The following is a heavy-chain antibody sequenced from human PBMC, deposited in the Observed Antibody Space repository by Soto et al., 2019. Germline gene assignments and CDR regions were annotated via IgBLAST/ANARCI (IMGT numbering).Heavy chain of an antibody. V-gene: IGHV1-18*01. D-gene: IGHD6-6*01. CDR1: GYTFTNYG. CDR2: ISAYNGDT. J-gene: IGHJ6*03. Sequence: QVQLLQSGAEVKKPGASVKVSCKASGYTFTNYGITWVRQAPGQGLEWMGWISAYNGDTHYTQRLQGRVTMTTDTSTSTAYMELRGLRSDDTALYYCARVRRLVGYFYYYMDVWAKGTTVTVAS. CDR3: ARVRRLVGYFYYYMDV.